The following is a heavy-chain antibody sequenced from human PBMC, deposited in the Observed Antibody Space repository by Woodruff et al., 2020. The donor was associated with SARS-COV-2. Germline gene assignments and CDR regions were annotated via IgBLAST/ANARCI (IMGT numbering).Heavy chain of an antibody. Sequence: KSRVTISVDTSKNQFSLKLSSVTAADTAVYYCARDRPPIVVAYFDYWGQGTLVIVSS. CDR3: ARDRPPIVVAYFDY. V-gene: IGHV4-30-2*04. D-gene: IGHD2-21*01. J-gene: IGHJ4*02.